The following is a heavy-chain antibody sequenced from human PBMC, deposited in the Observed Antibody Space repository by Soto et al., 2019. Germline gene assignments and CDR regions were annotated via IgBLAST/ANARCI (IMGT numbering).Heavy chain of an antibody. CDR1: GFTFSGSA. CDR2: IRSKADSYAT. J-gene: IGHJ4*02. V-gene: IGHV3-73*01. D-gene: IGHD6-13*01. Sequence: GESLKISCAASGFTFSGSAMHWVRQASGKGLEWVGRIRSKADSYATAYAASVQGRFTISRDDSKNTAYLQMNSLKTEDTAVYYCTSLSSSLPFDYWGQGSLVTVSS. CDR3: TSLSSSLPFDY.